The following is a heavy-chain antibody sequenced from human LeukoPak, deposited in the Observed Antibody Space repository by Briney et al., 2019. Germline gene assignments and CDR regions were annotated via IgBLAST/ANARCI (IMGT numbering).Heavy chain of an antibody. Sequence: PGGSLRLSCAASGFTFSSYAMGWVRQAPGKGLEWVSAITNSGDNTYYADSVKGRFTISRDNAKNSLYLQMNSLRAEDTALCYCAKHYDILTGYFQGALGYWGQGTLVTVSS. CDR2: ITNSGDNT. CDR1: GFTFSSYA. CDR3: AKHYDILTGYFQGALGY. J-gene: IGHJ4*02. D-gene: IGHD3-9*01. V-gene: IGHV3-23*01.